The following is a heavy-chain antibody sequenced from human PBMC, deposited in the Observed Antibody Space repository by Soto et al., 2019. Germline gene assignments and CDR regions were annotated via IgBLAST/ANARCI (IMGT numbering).Heavy chain of an antibody. CDR2: ISESSSNT. CDR1: GLTFSRHA. CDR3: XXXXXXXXX. Sequence: EVQLLESGGGLVQPGGSLRLSCAASGLTFSRHAMAWVRQAPGKGLEWLSSISESSSNTYYADSVKGRFTISKDNSKNMLYXQXXXXXXXXXXXXXXXXXXXXXXXWGQGTLVTVSS. J-gene: IGHJ4*02. V-gene: IGHV3-23*01.